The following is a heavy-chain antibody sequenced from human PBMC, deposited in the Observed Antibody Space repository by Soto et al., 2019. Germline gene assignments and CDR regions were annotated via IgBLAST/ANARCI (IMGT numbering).Heavy chain of an antibody. D-gene: IGHD3-3*01. J-gene: IGHJ5*02. CDR3: ARDSPYDFWSGYRNWFDP. Sequence: GGSLRLSCAASGFTFSSYAMHWVRQAPGKGLEWVAVISYDGSNKYYADSVKGRFTISRDNSKNTLYLQMNSLRAEDTAVYYCARDSPYDFWSGYRNWFDPWGQGTLVTVSS. CDR1: GFTFSSYA. V-gene: IGHV3-30-3*01. CDR2: ISYDGSNK.